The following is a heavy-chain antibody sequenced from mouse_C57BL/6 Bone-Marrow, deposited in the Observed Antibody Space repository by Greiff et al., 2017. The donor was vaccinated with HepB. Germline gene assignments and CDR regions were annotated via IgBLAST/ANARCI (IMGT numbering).Heavy chain of an antibody. V-gene: IGHV14-4*01. CDR1: GFNIKDDY. Sequence: VQLQQSGAELVRPGASVKLSCTASGFNIKDDYMHWVKQRPEQGLEWIGWIDPENGDTEYASKFQGKATITADTSSNTAYLQLSSLTSEDTAVYYCTHWSVVWDAMDYWGQGTSVTVSS. CDR2: IDPENGDT. J-gene: IGHJ4*01. D-gene: IGHD1-1*01. CDR3: THWSVVWDAMDY.